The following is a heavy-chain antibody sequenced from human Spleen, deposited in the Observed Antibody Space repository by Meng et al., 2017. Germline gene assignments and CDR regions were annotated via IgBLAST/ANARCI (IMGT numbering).Heavy chain of an antibody. CDR2: IYTSGST. CDR1: GGSISSGSYY. D-gene: IGHD6-13*01. J-gene: IGHJ3*02. V-gene: IGHV4-61*02. Sequence: SETLSLTCTVSGGSISSGSYYWSWIRQPAGKGLEWIGRIYTSGSTNYNPSLNSRVTMSVDTSKNQFSLKLSSVTAADTAVYYCARGSKEQLVGGHRAFDIWGQGTMVTVSS. CDR3: ARGSKEQLVGGHRAFDI.